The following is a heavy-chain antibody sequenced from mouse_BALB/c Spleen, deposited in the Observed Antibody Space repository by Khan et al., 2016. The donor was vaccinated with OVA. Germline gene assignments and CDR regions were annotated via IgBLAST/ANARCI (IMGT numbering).Heavy chain of an antibody. V-gene: IGHV3-8*02. J-gene: IGHJ3*01. CDR3: ARSTDRYAFVY. CDR1: GDSITSGY. CDR2: IIYTGYT. Sequence: EVQLQESGPSLVTPSPTLSLTCSVTGDSITSGYWNWIRKFPGNKLEYMGYIIYTGYTYYNPSLKSRISITRHTSKNQYYLQLSSVTDEDTATYDCARSTDRYAFVYRGHGTLVTVSA.